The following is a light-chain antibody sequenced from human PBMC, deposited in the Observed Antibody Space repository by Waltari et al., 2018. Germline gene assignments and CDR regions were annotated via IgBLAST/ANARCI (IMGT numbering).Light chain of an antibody. V-gene: IGLV7-46*01. Sequence: QAVVTQEPSLTVSPGGTVTLTCGPTTGVVTSGHYPYWFQQKPGQAPRTLIYDTSNKQSWTPARFSGSLLGGKAALTLSGAQPEDEAEYYCLLFYSGARVFGGGTKLTVL. CDR1: TGVVTSGHY. J-gene: IGLJ3*02. CDR2: DTS. CDR3: LLFYSGARV.